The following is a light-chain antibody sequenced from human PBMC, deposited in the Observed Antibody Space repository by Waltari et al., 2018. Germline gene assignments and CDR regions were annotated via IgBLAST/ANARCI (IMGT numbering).Light chain of an antibody. J-gene: IGKJ1*01. CDR3: QQYNNWPPWT. V-gene: IGKV3-15*01. CDR1: QSVSSN. CDR2: GAS. Sequence: EIVMTQSPATLSVSPGERATLSCRASQSVSSNLAWYQQEPGQAPRLLIHGASTRATGIPARFSGSGSGTEFTLTISSLQSEDFAVYYCQQYNNWPPWTFGQGTKVEIK.